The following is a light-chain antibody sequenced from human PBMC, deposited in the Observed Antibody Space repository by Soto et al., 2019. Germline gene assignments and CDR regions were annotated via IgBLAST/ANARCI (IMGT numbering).Light chain of an antibody. CDR2: GAS. J-gene: IGKJ1*01. CDR1: QTVTRSY. V-gene: IGKV3-20*01. Sequence: EIVLTQSPGTLSLSPVERATLSCMASQTVTRSYLAWYQQKPGQAPRLLIYGASTRATGIPARFSGSGSGTDFTLTISRLEPEDFAVYYCQQYGSSPPVTFGQGTKVDIK. CDR3: QQYGSSPPVT.